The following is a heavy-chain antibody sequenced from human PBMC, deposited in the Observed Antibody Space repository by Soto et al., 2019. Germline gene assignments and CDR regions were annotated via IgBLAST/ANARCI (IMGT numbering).Heavy chain of an antibody. J-gene: IGHJ6*02. D-gene: IGHD3-9*01. CDR1: GFTFSSYS. V-gene: IGHV3-48*01. Sequence: PGGSLRLSCAASGFTFSSYSINWVRQAPGKGLEWVSFISSSAIFYADSVKGRFTISRDSAKNSLYLQMSSLRAEDTAVYYCARDLSHYDILTGYYTGGMDVWGQGTTVTVSS. CDR2: ISSSAI. CDR3: ARDLSHYDILTGYYTGGMDV.